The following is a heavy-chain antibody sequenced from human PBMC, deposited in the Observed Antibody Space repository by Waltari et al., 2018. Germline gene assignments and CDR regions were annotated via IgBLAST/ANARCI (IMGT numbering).Heavy chain of an antibody. Sequence: EVQLVESGGGLVQPGGALRLSWAASGLSLSDYGMNWVRQAPGKGLEWLSFISSSGPTIHYADSVKGRFTVSRDNTKNSLSLQMNSLRAEDTAVYYCARVWGVTTSDFWGQGTLVTVSS. D-gene: IGHD4-17*01. CDR2: ISSSGPTI. CDR3: ARVWGVTTSDF. CDR1: GLSLSDYG. J-gene: IGHJ4*02. V-gene: IGHV3-48*03.